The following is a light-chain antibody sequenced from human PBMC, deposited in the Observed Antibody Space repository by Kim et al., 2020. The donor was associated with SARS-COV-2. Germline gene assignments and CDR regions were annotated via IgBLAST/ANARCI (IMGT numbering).Light chain of an antibody. J-gene: IGLJ3*02. CDR3: NSRDSSGHHWV. Sequence: SSELTQDPAVSVALGQTVRITCQGDSLRRYYASWYQQKPGQAPIVVIYGKNNRPSGIPDRFSGSSSGNTASLTITGAQAEDEADYYCNSRDSSGHHWVFG. CDR2: GKN. V-gene: IGLV3-19*01. CDR1: SLRRYY.